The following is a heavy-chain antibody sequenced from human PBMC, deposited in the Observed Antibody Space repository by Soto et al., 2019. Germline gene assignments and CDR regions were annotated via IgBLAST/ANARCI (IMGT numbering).Heavy chain of an antibody. J-gene: IGHJ4*02. Sequence: QVHLQESGPGLVKPSQTLSLTCTVSGGSISSGGYYWSWIRQHPGKGLEWIGNIYYSGSTCYNPSLKSRVSISVDTSKNQFSLRLSSVTAADTAVYSCARIDGGSSGWFSYWGQGTLVTVSS. CDR3: ARIDGGSSGWFSY. D-gene: IGHD6-19*01. CDR1: GGSISSGGYY. CDR2: IYYSGST. V-gene: IGHV4-31*03.